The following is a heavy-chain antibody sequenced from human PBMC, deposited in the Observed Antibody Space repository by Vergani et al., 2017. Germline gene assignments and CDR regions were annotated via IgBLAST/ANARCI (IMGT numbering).Heavy chain of an antibody. V-gene: IGHV4-39*01. CDR1: GGSLSSSSYY. J-gene: IGHJ4*02. Sequence: QLQLQESGPGLVKPSETLSLTCTVSGGSLSSSSYYWGWIRQPPGKGLEWIGSIYYSGSTYYNPSLKSRVTISVDTSKNQFSLKLSSVTAADTAVYYCARKHSSSGRYFDYWGQGTLVTVSS. CDR3: ARKHSSSGRYFDY. CDR2: IYYSGST. D-gene: IGHD6-6*01.